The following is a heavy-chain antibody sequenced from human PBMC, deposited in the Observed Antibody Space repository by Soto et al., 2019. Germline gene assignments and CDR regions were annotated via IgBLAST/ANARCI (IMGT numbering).Heavy chain of an antibody. CDR3: ARFAPYYYGSGSYFDY. J-gene: IGHJ4*02. Sequence: QVQLQESGPGLVKPSQTLSLTCTVSGGSISSGDYYWSWIRQPPGKGLEWIGYIYYSGSTYYNPSLKSRVTISVDTSKNQFSLKLSSVTAADTAVYYCARFAPYYYGSGSYFDYWGQGTLVTVSS. CDR2: IYYSGST. CDR1: GGSISSGDYY. V-gene: IGHV4-30-4*01. D-gene: IGHD3-10*01.